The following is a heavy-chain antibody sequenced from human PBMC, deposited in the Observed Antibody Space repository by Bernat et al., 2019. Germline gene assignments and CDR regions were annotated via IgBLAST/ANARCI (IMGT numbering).Heavy chain of an antibody. D-gene: IGHD2-15*01. Sequence: EVQLVESGGGLVKPGGSLRLSCAASGFTFSSYAMNWVRQAPGKGLEWVSSISGTSSYIFYADSVKGRFTISRDNAKNSLYLQMDSLRAEDTAIYYCASLFGRGGGNPVGGDYWGQGTLVTASS. CDR2: ISGTSSYI. J-gene: IGHJ4*02. CDR1: GFTFSSYA. CDR3: ASLFGRGGGNPVGGDY. V-gene: IGHV3-21*01.